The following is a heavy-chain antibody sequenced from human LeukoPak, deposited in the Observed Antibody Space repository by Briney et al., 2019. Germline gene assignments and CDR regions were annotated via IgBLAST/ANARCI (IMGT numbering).Heavy chain of an antibody. J-gene: IGHJ4*02. V-gene: IGHV1-69*04. CDR1: GGTFSSYA. CDR2: IIPILGIA. Sequence: ASVKVSCKASGGTFSSYAISWVRQAPGQGLEWMGRIIPILGIANYAQKFQGRVTITADKSTSTAYMELSSLRSEDTAVYYCARGERGSDLIDYWGQGTLVTVSS. CDR3: ARGERGSDLIDY. D-gene: IGHD1-1*01.